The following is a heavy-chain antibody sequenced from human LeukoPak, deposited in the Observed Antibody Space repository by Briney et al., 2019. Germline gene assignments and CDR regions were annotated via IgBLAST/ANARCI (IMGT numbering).Heavy chain of an antibody. CDR1: GGTFSSYA. CDR2: IIPIFGTA. D-gene: IGHD3-22*01. CDR3: AKDFSSGYYYFDF. Sequence: ASVKVSCKASGGTFSSYAISWVRQAPGQGLEWMGGIIPIFGTANYAQKFQGRVTITADKSTSTAYMELSSLRSEDTALYYCAKDFSSGYYYFDFWGQGTLVTVSS. J-gene: IGHJ4*02. V-gene: IGHV1-69*06.